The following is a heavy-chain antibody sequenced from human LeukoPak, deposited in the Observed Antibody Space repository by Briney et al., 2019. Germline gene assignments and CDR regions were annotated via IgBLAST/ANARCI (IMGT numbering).Heavy chain of an antibody. CDR2: ITTYNGNR. CDR3: ARDCSNGVCFPRDY. D-gene: IGHD2-8*01. V-gene: IGHV1-18*01. J-gene: IGHJ4*02. Sequence: ASVKVSCKASGYTLSDYGISWVRQAPGQGLEWVGWITTYNGNRKYAEKFQGRVTMTTDTSTSTYYMEMRSLRSDDTAIYYCARDCSNGVCFPRDYWGQGTQLTVST. CDR1: GYTLSDYG.